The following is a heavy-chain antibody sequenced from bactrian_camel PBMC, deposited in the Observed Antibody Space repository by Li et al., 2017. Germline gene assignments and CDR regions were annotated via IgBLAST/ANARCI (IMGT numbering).Heavy chain of an antibody. CDR1: RPQPQDTASLYTFDSAC. Sequence: QLVESGGGSVQAGGSLRLSCEASRPQPQDTASLYTFDSACMGWFRQAPGKGREGVATIYTGADTTYYADSVKGRFTISQDSAKNILYLQMHSLKPEDTAMYVCQTDCYATDYDWDEEWGPGTQVTVS. CDR3: QTDCYATDYDWDEE. V-gene: IGHV3S28*01. D-gene: IGHD4*01. CDR2: IYTGADTT. J-gene: IGHJ4*01.